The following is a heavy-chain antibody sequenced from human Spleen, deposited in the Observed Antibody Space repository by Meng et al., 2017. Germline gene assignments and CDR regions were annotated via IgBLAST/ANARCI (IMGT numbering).Heavy chain of an antibody. CDR1: GYSITGSYN. CDR3: ARAPPRHSSSWYRQLTAAFDI. CDR2: INHRGST. D-gene: IGHD6-13*01. Sequence: SETLSLTCAVSGYSITGSYNWGWIRQPPGKGLEWIGEINHRGSTNYNPSLKSRVTLSVDTSKNQFSLKLSSVTAADTAVYYCARAPPRHSSSWYRQLTAAFDIWGQGTMVTVSS. V-gene: IGHV4-34*01. J-gene: IGHJ3*02.